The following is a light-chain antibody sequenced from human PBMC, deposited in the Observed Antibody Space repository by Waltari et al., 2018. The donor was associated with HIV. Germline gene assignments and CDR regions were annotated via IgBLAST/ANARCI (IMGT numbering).Light chain of an antibody. Sequence: QSALTQPASVSGSPGQSITISCTATTSDVASYNLVSWYQQHPDKAPKVMIYAVTKRPSGVSSRFSGSKSGNTASLTISGLQAEDEADYYCCSYAGTGTYVFGTGTKVTVL. V-gene: IGLV2-23*02. CDR1: TSDVASYNL. J-gene: IGLJ1*01. CDR2: AVT. CDR3: CSYAGTGTYV.